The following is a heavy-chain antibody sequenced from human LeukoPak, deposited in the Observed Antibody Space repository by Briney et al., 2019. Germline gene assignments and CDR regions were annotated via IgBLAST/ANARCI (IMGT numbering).Heavy chain of an antibody. D-gene: IGHD3-16*02. J-gene: IGHJ4*02. CDR3: ARDMITFGGVIVMADDY. V-gene: IGHV1-18*01. CDR2: ISAYNGNT. Sequence: ASVKVSCKASGYTFTSYGISWVRQAPGQGLEWMGWISAYNGNTNYAQKLQGRVTMTTDTSTSTAYMELRSLRSDDTAVYYCARDMITFGGVIVMADDYWGQGTLVTVSS. CDR1: GYTFTSYG.